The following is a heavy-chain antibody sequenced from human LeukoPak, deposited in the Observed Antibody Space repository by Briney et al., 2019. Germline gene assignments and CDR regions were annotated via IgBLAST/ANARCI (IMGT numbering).Heavy chain of an antibody. Sequence: GGSLRLSCAASGFTFSSYAMSWVRQAPGKGLEWVSAISGSGGSTYYADSVKGRFTISRDNSKNTLYLQMNSLRAEDTAVYYCARRRRYGSGSYYAFDIWGQGTMVTVSS. J-gene: IGHJ3*02. CDR2: ISGSGGST. CDR3: ARRRRYGSGSYYAFDI. D-gene: IGHD3-10*01. V-gene: IGHV3-23*01. CDR1: GFTFSSYA.